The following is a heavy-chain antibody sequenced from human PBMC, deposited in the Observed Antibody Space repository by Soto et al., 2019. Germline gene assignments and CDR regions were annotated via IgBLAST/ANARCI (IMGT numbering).Heavy chain of an antibody. CDR3: ARALVDYYDSSEVPNWFDP. V-gene: IGHV4-59*01. CDR2: IYYSGST. J-gene: IGHJ5*02. Sequence: QVQLQESGPGLVKPSETLSLTCTVSGGSISSYYWSWIRQPPGKGLEWIGYIYYSGSTNYNPSLKSRATISVDTSKNQFSLKLSSVTAADTAVYYCARALVDYYDSSEVPNWFDPWGQGTLVTVSS. D-gene: IGHD3-22*01. CDR1: GGSISSYY.